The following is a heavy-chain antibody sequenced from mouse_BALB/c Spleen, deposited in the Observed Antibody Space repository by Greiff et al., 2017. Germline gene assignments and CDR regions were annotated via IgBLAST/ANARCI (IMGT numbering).Heavy chain of an antibody. V-gene: IGHV1-82*01. CDR1: GYAFSSSW. J-gene: IGHJ4*01. Sequence: QVQLKESGPELVKPGASVKISCKASGYAFSSSWMNWVKQRPGQGLEWIGRIYPGDGDTNYNGKFKGKATLTADKSSSTAYMQLSSLTSVDSAVYFCARLGSYAMDYWGQGTSVTVSS. CDR3: ARLGSYAMDY. CDR2: IYPGDGDT.